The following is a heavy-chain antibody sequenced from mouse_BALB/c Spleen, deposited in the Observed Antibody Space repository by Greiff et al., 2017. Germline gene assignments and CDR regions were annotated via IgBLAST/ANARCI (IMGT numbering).Heavy chain of an antibody. CDR2: IYPGDGDT. Sequence: QVQLKQSGAELVRPGSSVKISCKASGYAFSSYWMNWVKQRPGQGLEWIGQIYPGDGDTNYNGKFKGKATLTADKSSSTAYMQLSSLTSEDSAVYFCARLAYYGNYNAMDYWGQGTSVTVSS. CDR3: ARLAYYGNYNAMDY. D-gene: IGHD2-10*01. J-gene: IGHJ4*01. V-gene: IGHV1-80*01. CDR1: GYAFSSYW.